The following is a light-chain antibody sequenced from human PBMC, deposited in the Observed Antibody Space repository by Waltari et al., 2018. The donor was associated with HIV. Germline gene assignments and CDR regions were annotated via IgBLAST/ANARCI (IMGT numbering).Light chain of an antibody. V-gene: IGKV3-15*01. Sequence: ELVMTQSPATLSVSPGERATLSCRASQSVSSNLAWYQQKPGQAPRLLIYGASTSATGIPARFSGSGSGKEFTLTISSLQSEDFAVYYCQQYNNWPPLTFGGGTKVEIK. CDR3: QQYNNWPPLT. CDR2: GAS. J-gene: IGKJ4*01. CDR1: QSVSSN.